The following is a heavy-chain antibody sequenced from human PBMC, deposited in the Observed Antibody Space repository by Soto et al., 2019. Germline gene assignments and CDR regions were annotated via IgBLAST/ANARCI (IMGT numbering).Heavy chain of an antibody. CDR2: IYRTGST. V-gene: IGHV4-31*03. CDR1: GGSINSGGHY. CDR3: ARDRIQFSVDV. D-gene: IGHD5-18*01. Sequence: SETLSLTCSVSGGSINSGGHYWSWIRQHPGKGLEWIGHIYRTGSTDFNPSLKDRLTISIDTSKNQFSLSLRSVTDADTAVYYCARDRIQFSVDVWGQGTTVTVSS. J-gene: IGHJ6*02.